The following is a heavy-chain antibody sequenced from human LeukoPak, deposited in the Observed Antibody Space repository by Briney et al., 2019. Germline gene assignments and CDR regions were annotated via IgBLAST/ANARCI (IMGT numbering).Heavy chain of an antibody. CDR2: ISGSGGST. D-gene: IGHD6-13*01. CDR1: GFTFSSYG. Sequence: PGGSLRLSCAASGFTFSSYGMSWVRQAPGKGLEWVSAISGSGGSTYYADSVKGRFTISRDNSKNTLYLQMNSLRAEDTAVYYCTKTGPSTQQLVLNYWGQGTLVTVSS. V-gene: IGHV3-23*01. CDR3: TKTGPSTQQLVLNY. J-gene: IGHJ4*02.